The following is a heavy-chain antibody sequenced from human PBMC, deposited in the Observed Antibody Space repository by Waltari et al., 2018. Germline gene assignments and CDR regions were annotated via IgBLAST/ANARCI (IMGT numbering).Heavy chain of an antibody. D-gene: IGHD5-18*01. Sequence: QVQLVQSGAEVRKPGSSVKVSCKASGDTFTTYSITWVRQAPGQGLEWMGRTIPVVDIANYAQKFHGRVAITADKSTATAYLELSNLQSDDTAVYYCATPDSTSSRVFGMYVWGQGTTVTVSS. CDR1: GDTFTTYS. CDR2: TIPVVDIA. V-gene: IGHV1-69*09. CDR3: ATPDSTSSRVFGMYV. J-gene: IGHJ6*02.